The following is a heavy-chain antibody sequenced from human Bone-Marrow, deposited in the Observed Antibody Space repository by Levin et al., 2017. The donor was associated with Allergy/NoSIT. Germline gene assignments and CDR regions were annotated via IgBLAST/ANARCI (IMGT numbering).Heavy chain of an antibody. J-gene: IGHJ2*01. CDR1: GFTFSGSA. Sequence: GGSLRLSCAASGFTFSGSAMHWVRQASGKGLEWVGRIRSKANGYATAYAASVKGRFTISRDDSKNTAYLQMNSLKTEDTAVYYCTRLKTLGIAVAGPYWYFDLWGRGTLVTVSS. D-gene: IGHD6-19*01. CDR3: TRLKTLGIAVAGPYWYFDL. V-gene: IGHV3-73*01. CDR2: IRSKANGYAT.